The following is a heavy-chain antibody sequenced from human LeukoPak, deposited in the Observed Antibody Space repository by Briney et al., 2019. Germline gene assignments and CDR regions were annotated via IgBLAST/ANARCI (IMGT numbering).Heavy chain of an antibody. D-gene: IGHD6-13*01. CDR2: ISAYNGNT. CDR1: GYTFTSYG. J-gene: IGHJ4*02. V-gene: IGHV1-18*01. CDR3: ARVPPEYSSSSSRYYFDY. Sequence: GASVKVSCKASGYTFTSYGISWVRQAPGQGLEWMGWISAYNGNTNYAQKLQGRVTMTTDTSTSTAYMELRSLRSDDTAVYYCARVPPEYSSSSSRYYFDYWGQGTLVTVSS.